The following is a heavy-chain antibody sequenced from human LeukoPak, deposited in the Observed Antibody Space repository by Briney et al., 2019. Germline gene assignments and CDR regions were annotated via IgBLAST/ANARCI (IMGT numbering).Heavy chain of an antibody. J-gene: IGHJ6*03. CDR2: ISTSSSYI. Sequence: GGSLRLSCAASGFTFSSYTMNWVRQAPGKGLEWVSSISTSSSYIYYADSVKGRFTISRDNAKNSLYLQMNSLRAEDTAVYYCARDSAGYYPKYYYYYYMDVWGKGTTVTISS. CDR1: GFTFSSYT. D-gene: IGHD3-22*01. CDR3: ARDSAGYYPKYYYYYYMDV. V-gene: IGHV3-21*01.